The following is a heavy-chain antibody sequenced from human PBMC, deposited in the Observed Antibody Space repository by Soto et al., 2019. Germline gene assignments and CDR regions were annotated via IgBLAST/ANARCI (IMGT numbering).Heavy chain of an antibody. CDR3: AGPLNLNSSSWYYFDY. D-gene: IGHD6-13*01. CDR1: GGSFSGYY. Sequence: SETLSLTCAVYGGSFSGYYWSWIRQPPGKGLEWIGEINHSGSTNYNPSLESRVTVSVDTSKNQFSLKLSSVTAADTAVYYCAGPLNLNSSSWYYFDYWGQGTLVTVSS. J-gene: IGHJ4*02. V-gene: IGHV4-34*01. CDR2: INHSGST.